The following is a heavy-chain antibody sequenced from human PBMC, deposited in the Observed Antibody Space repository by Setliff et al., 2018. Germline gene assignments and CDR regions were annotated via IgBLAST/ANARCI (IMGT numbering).Heavy chain of an antibody. CDR2: IYHSGST. J-gene: IGHJ6*02. Sequence: SETLSLTCAVSGYSISSGYYWGWIRQPPGKGLEWIGSIYHSGSTYYNPSLKSRVTISVGTSKNQFSLKLSSVTAADTAVYYCARSAGYSSSWYNYYYGMDVWGQGTTVTVS. CDR3: ARSAGYSSSWYNYYYGMDV. V-gene: IGHV4-38-2*01. CDR1: GYSISSGYY. D-gene: IGHD6-13*01.